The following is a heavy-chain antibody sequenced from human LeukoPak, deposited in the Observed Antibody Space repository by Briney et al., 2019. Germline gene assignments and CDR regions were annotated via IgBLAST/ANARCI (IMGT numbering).Heavy chain of an antibody. CDR1: GFTFSSYA. D-gene: IGHD2-2*01. J-gene: IGHJ4*02. V-gene: IGHV3-23*01. CDR2: ISGSGGST. CDR3: AKDRSMGSSTSCYGY. Sequence: GGSLRLSCAASGFTFSSYAMSWVRQDPGKGLEWVSAISGSGGSTYYADSVKGRFTISRDNSKNTLYLQMNSLRAEDTAVYYCAKDRSMGSSTSCYGYWGQGTLVTVSS.